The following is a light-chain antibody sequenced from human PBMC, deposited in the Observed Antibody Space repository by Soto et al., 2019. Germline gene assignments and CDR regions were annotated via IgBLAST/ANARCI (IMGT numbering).Light chain of an antibody. CDR3: QQYCSSPLT. CDR1: QSVSSSY. Sequence: EIVLTQSPGTLSLSPGERATLSCRASQSVSSSYLGWYQQKPGQAPRLLIYGASSRATGIPDRFSGSGSGTDFTLTISRLEPEDFAVYYCQQYCSSPLTFGGGTKVEIK. J-gene: IGKJ4*01. CDR2: GAS. V-gene: IGKV3-20*01.